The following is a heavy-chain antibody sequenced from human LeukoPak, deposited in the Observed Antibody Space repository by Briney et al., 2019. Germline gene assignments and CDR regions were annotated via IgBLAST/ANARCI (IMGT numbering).Heavy chain of an antibody. CDR1: GFTFSAYS. J-gene: IGHJ3*01. CDR2: ISSSGKYV. D-gene: IGHD3-22*01. V-gene: IGHV3-21*01. Sequence: GGSLRLSCAASGFTFSAYSMNWVRQAPGKGLEWVSSISSSGKYVYYADSVRGRFTIPRDNDKNSLYLQMNSLRGEDAAVYYCAREIAADYYDTSGYSPEAFDVWGQGTMVTVSA. CDR3: AREIAADYYDTSGYSPEAFDV.